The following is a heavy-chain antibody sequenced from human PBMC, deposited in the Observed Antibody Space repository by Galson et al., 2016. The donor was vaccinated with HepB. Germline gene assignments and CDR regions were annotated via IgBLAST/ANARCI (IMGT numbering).Heavy chain of an antibody. V-gene: IGHV3-33*01. J-gene: IGHJ4*02. Sequence: SLRLSCAASGFTFSSHGMHWVRQTPGKGLEWVALIWSDGSNKYYADSVKGRFTISRDNSKNTLYLQMNSQTADDTAVYCCARGAGVAAFAVLWGWGQGTLVTVSS. D-gene: IGHD6-19*01. CDR3: ARGAGVAAFAVLWG. CDR2: IWSDGSNK. CDR1: GFTFSSHG.